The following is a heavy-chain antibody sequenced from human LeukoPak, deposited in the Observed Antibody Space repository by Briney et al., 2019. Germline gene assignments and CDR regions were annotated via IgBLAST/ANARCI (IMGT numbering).Heavy chain of an antibody. J-gene: IGHJ3*02. CDR1: GGSISSGGYY. V-gene: IGHV4-31*03. Sequence: SETLSLTCTVSGGSISSGGYYWSWIRQHPGNGLEWIGYIYYSGSTYYNPSLKSRVTISMDTSKNQLSLKLSSVTAADTAVYYCARISSRGLGFDIWGQGPMVTVSS. D-gene: IGHD3/OR15-3a*01. CDR3: ARISSRGLGFDI. CDR2: IYYSGST.